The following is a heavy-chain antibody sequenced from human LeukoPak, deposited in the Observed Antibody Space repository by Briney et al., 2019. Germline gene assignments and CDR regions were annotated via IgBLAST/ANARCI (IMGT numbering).Heavy chain of an antibody. D-gene: IGHD6-13*01. Sequence: GGSLRLSCAASGFTVSSNYMSWVRQAPGKGREWVSVIYSGGSTYYADSVKGRFTISRDNSKNTLYLQMNSLRAEDTTVYYCARSDSSSWSGNYFDYWGQGTLVTVSS. V-gene: IGHV3-66*01. J-gene: IGHJ4*02. CDR1: GFTVSSNY. CDR3: ARSDSSSWSGNYFDY. CDR2: IYSGGST.